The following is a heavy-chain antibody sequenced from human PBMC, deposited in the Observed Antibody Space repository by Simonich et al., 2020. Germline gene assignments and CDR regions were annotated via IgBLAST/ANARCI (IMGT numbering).Heavy chain of an antibody. J-gene: IGHJ4*02. CDR1: GYTFTGYY. Sequence: QVQLVQSGAEVKKPGASVKVSCKASGYTFTGYYMHWGRQAPGQGREWMGWINPNSGSTNYAQKFQGRVTMTRDTSISTAYMELSRLRSDDTAVYYCASSKLATIDYWGQGTLVTVSS. V-gene: IGHV1-2*02. CDR2: INPNSGST. CDR3: ASSKLATIDY. D-gene: IGHD5-12*01.